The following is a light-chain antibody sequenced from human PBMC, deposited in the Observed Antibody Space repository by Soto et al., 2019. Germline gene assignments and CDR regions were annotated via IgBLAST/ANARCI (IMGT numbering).Light chain of an antibody. CDR2: SNN. V-gene: IGLV1-44*01. J-gene: IGLJ2*01. CDR3: AAWDDSLNGVV. CDR1: RSNIGSNT. Sequence: QSVLTQPPSASGTPGQRVIISCSGSRSNIGSNTGNWYQQLPGTAPKLFIYSNNQRPSGVPDRFSGSKSGTSASLAISGLQSEDEADYYCAAWDDSLNGVVFGEGTKLTVL.